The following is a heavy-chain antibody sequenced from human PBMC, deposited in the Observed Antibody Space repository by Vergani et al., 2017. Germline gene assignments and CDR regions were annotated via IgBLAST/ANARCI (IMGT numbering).Heavy chain of an antibody. V-gene: IGHV1-69*12. Sequence: QVQLVQSGAEVKKPGSSVKVSCKASGGTFSSYAISWVRQAPGQGLEWMGGIIPIFGTANYAQKFQGRVTITADESTSTAYMELSSLRSEDTAVYYCARDRDIVATNYYYYGMDVWGQGTTVTVSS. CDR3: ARDRDIVATNYYYYGMDV. D-gene: IGHD5-12*01. CDR1: GGTFSSYA. J-gene: IGHJ6*02. CDR2: IIPIFGTA.